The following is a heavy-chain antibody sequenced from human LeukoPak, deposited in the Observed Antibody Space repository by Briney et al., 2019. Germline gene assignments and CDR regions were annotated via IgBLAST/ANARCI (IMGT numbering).Heavy chain of an antibody. V-gene: IGHV3-30*18. J-gene: IGHJ6*02. CDR1: GFTFSSYD. CDR3: AKAGGVADYYYYYGMDV. CDR2: ISYDGSNK. Sequence: GGSLRLSCAASGFTFSSYDMHWVRQAPGKGLEWMAVISYDGSNKYYADSVKGRFTISRDNSKNTLYLQMNSLRAEDTAVYYCAKAGGVADYYYYYGMDVWGQGTTVTVSS. D-gene: IGHD3-16*01.